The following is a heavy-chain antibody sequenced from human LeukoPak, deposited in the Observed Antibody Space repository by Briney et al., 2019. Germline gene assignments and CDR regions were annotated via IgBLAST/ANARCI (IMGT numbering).Heavy chain of an antibody. V-gene: IGHV3-23*01. CDR2: ISGSGGST. CDR3: AKVLVGTTCFEY. J-gene: IGHJ4*02. CDR1: GFTFDDYA. Sequence: GGSLRLSCAASGFTFDDYAMHWVRQAPGKGLEWVSAISGSGGSTYYADSVKGRVTMSRDNSKNTLYLQMNSLRAEDTAVYYCAKVLVGTTCFEYWGQGTLVTVSS. D-gene: IGHD1-7*01.